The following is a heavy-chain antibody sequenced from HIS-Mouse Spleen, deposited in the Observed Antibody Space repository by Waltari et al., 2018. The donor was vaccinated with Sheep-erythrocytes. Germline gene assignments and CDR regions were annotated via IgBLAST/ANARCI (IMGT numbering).Heavy chain of an antibody. J-gene: IGHJ5*02. D-gene: IGHD1-26*01. CDR3: AKVGATGWFDP. V-gene: IGHV3-30*18. CDR1: GFTFSSYG. Sequence: QVQLVESGGGVVQPGRSLRLSCAASGFTFSSYGMHWVRQAPGKGMEWVAVISYDGSNKDYADSVKGRFTISRDNSKNTLYLQMNSLRAEDTAVYYCAKVGATGWFDPWGQGTLVTVSS. CDR2: ISYDGSNK.